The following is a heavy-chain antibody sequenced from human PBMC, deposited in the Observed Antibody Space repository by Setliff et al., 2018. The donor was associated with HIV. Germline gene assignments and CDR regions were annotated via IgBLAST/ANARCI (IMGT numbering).Heavy chain of an antibody. Sequence: PSETLSLTCGVSGFSISSRYYWGWIRQSPGKGLEWIGNIYHTGSTYYNPSLNDRATISLDTSKNQFSLKLNSVTAADTAVYYCARDGLDLVISFFGFWGQGIPVTVSS. V-gene: IGHV4-38-2*02. CDR3: ARDGLDLVISFFGF. D-gene: IGHD3-22*01. CDR2: IYHTGST. CDR1: GFSISSRYY. J-gene: IGHJ4*02.